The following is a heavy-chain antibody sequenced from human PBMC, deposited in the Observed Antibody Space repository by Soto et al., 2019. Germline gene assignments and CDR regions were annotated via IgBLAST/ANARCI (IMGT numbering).Heavy chain of an antibody. V-gene: IGHV1-3*01. Sequence: ASVKGSCKASGYTFTSYAMHWVRQAPGQRLEWMGWINAGNGNTKYSQKFQGRVTITRDTSASTAYMELSSLRSEDTAVYYCGREDLFRGVTPPHYYYYYMDVWGKGTTVTVSS. CDR1: GYTFTSYA. J-gene: IGHJ6*03. CDR3: GREDLFRGVTPPHYYYYYMDV. CDR2: INAGNGNT. D-gene: IGHD3-10*01.